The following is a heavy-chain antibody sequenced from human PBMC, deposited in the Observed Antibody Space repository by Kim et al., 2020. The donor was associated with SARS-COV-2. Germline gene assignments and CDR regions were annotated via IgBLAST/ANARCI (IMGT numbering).Heavy chain of an antibody. CDR3: AALEQAYSSSSDDAFDI. CDR2: IVVGSGNT. D-gene: IGHD6-6*01. V-gene: IGHV1-58*02. J-gene: IGHJ3*02. Sequence: SVKVSCKASGFTFTSSAMQWVRQARGQRLEWIGWIVVGSGNTNYAQKFQERVTITRDMSTSTAYMELSSLRSEDTAVYYCAALEQAYSSSSDDAFDIWGQGTMVTVSS. CDR1: GFTFTSSA.